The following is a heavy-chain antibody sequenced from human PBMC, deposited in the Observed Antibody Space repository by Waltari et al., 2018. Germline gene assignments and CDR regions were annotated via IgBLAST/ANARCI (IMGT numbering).Heavy chain of an antibody. Sequence: VQLQESGPGLVKPSETLSLTCAVSGYSIRTGFYWGWIRQPPGKGLEWIGSIFYSGSTYYHQSLKSRVTILLDTSKNQVSLKLNSVTAADTAVYYCTRRGGNDSYYVFDIWGQGTMVTVSS. V-gene: IGHV4-38-2*01. CDR1: GYSIRTGFY. CDR3: TRRGGNDSYYVFDI. J-gene: IGHJ3*02. D-gene: IGHD2-21*01. CDR2: IFYSGST.